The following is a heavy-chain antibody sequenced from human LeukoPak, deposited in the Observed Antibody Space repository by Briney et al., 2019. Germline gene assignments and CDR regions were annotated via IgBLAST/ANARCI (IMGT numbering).Heavy chain of an antibody. Sequence: PGGSLRLSCAASGFTFSRYSMNWVRQTPGKGLEWVSSISTGSSYIYYADSVKGRFTISKDNAKNSLYLQMNSLRAEDTAVYYCARAGGSTVSHSDYWGQGTLVTVSS. CDR3: ARAGGSTVSHSDY. CDR2: ISTGSSYI. V-gene: IGHV3-21*01. J-gene: IGHJ4*02. D-gene: IGHD4-17*01. CDR1: GFTFSRYS.